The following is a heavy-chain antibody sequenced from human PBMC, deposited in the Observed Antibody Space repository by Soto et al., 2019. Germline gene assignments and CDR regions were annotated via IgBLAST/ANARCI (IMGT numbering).Heavy chain of an antibody. CDR3: ARGSVLLWFGELDFDY. D-gene: IGHD3-10*01. V-gene: IGHV4-31*03. J-gene: IGHJ4*02. CDR2: IYYSGST. CDR1: GGSISSGGYY. Sequence: PSETLSLTCTVSGGSISSGGYYWSWIRQHPGKGLEWIGYIYYSGSTYYNPSLKSRVTISVDTSKNQFSLKLSSVTAADTAVYYCARGSVLLWFGELDFDYWGQGTLVTVSS.